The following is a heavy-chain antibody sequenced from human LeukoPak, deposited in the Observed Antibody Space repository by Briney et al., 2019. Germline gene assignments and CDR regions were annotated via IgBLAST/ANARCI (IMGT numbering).Heavy chain of an antibody. V-gene: IGHV3-7*01. J-gene: IGHJ4*02. CDR3: ARDYAAGTFDY. D-gene: IGHD6-13*01. Sequence: GGSLRLSCAASGFTFSSYWMSWVRQAPGKGLEWVANIKQDGSEKYYVDSVKGRFTISRDNAKNSLYLQMNSLRAEDAAVYYCARDYAAGTFDYWGQGTLVTVSS. CDR1: GFTFSSYW. CDR2: IKQDGSEK.